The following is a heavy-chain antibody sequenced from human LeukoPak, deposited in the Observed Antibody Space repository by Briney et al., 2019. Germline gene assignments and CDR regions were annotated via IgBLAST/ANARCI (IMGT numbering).Heavy chain of an antibody. J-gene: IGHJ4*02. Sequence: ASAKVSCKASGYTFTDHHLHWVRQAPGQGLEWMGWINPDSGGTKYAQKFQGRVTMTRDTSVSTAYMELSSLRSDDAALYYCARRCGSGSYYKGVDYWGQGTLVTVSS. V-gene: IGHV1-2*02. CDR3: ARRCGSGSYYKGVDY. CDR2: INPDSGGT. CDR1: GYTFTDHH. D-gene: IGHD3-10*01.